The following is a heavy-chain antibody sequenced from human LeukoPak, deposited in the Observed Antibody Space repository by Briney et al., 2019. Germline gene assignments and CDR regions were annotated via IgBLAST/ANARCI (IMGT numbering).Heavy chain of an antibody. D-gene: IGHD2-8*02. CDR3: APDLRGTAWSLDD. Sequence: GGSLTLSCAASGFIFSNYAMGWVRQAPGKGLEWVSLVTNSGGNTVYADSVKGRFTIPRDNSKNKVYLQMNSLRAEDTALYYCAPDLRGTAWSLDDWGQGTLVTVSS. V-gene: IGHV3-23*01. CDR1: GFIFSNYA. CDR2: VTNSGGNT. J-gene: IGHJ4*02.